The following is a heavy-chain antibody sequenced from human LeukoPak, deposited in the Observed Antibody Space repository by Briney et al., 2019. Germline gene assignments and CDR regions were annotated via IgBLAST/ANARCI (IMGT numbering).Heavy chain of an antibody. CDR2: IRPGGDGP. CDR1: GNSLNNYH. D-gene: IGHD1-1*01. CDR3: GRDPAYRNYFDS. J-gene: IGHJ4*02. V-gene: IGHV1-46*02. Sequence: ASVKVSCKASGNSLNNYHMHWVRQAPGQGLEWLGIIRPGGDGPSYAQKFQGRVTMTRDMSTSTVYMELSSLTSDDTAVYYCGRDPAYRNYFDSWGQGTLVTVSS.